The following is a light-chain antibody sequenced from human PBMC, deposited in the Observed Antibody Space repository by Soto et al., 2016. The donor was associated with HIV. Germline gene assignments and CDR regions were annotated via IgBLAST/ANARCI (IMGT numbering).Light chain of an antibody. CDR3: QAWDSGTAV. Sequence: YELTQPPSVSVSPGQTASITCSGNKLGDKYACWYQQKPGQSPVLVIYQDDKRPSGIPERFSGSNSGNTATLTISGTQTMDEADYYCQAWDSGTAVFGGGTKLTVL. CDR2: QDD. V-gene: IGLV3-1*01. CDR1: KLGDKY. J-gene: IGLJ2*01.